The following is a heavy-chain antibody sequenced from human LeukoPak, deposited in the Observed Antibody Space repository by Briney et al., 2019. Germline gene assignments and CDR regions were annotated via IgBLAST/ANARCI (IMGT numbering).Heavy chain of an antibody. V-gene: IGHV3-15*01. CDR1: GFTFSDAW. J-gene: IGHJ4*02. CDR3: TTDFGEPTDY. D-gene: IGHD3-16*01. Sequence: GGSLRLSCAASGFTFSDAWMTWVRQAPGKGLEWVGRIKSKTDGGTTDYAAPVKGRFIISRDDSKNTLYLQMTSLKTDDTAVYYCTTDFGEPTDYWGQGTLVTVSS. CDR2: IKSKTDGGTT.